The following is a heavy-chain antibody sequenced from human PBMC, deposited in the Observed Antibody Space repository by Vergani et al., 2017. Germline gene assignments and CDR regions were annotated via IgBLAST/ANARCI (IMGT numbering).Heavy chain of an antibody. V-gene: IGHV3-15*07. J-gene: IGHJ6*02. Sequence: EVQLVESGGGIVKPGGSLRLSCVASGFSFRNAWMNWVRRTPGKGLEWVGRIKSTFDRGTTDYAAAVKGRFTISRDDSKNTLFLQMNGLKTEDIGVYFCATNPPAFVYVSCYWLRDNNYYGRDVWSQGTRVTFAS. CDR1: GFSFRNAW. D-gene: IGHD2-8*02. CDR3: ATNPPAFVYVSCYWLRDNNYYGRDV. CDR2: IKSTFDRGTT.